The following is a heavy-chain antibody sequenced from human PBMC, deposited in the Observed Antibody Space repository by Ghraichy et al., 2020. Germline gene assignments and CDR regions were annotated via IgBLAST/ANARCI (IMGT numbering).Heavy chain of an antibody. J-gene: IGHJ4*02. Sequence: GGSLRLSCAASGFTFSYYWMSWVRQAPGKGLEWVANINQDGIQKYYVDSAKGRFTMSRDNARNSLYLQMNSLRAEDTAVYYCATSPTRDSRSSYWGQGTLVTVSS. V-gene: IGHV3-7*01. CDR3: ATSPTRDSRSSY. CDR2: INQDGIQK. D-gene: IGHD3-22*01. CDR1: GFTFSYYW.